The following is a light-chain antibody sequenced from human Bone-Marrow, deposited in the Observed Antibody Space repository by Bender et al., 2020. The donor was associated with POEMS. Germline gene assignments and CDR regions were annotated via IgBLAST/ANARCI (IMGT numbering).Light chain of an antibody. CDR1: SSDVGGYNF. J-gene: IGLJ2*01. CDR3: NSYAGSNLMV. Sequence: QSALTQPASASGSPGQSITISCTGSSSDVGGYNFVSWYQHHSGKAPKLIIYEAFKRPSGVSNRFSGSKSGNTASLTISDLQAEDEADYYCNSYAGSNLMVFGGGTKLTVL. V-gene: IGLV2-14*02. CDR2: EAF.